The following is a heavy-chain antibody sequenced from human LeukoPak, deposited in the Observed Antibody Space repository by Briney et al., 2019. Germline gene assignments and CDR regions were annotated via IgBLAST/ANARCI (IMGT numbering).Heavy chain of an antibody. D-gene: IGHD5-12*01. CDR3: ARRVATSMTADPY. J-gene: IGHJ4*02. CDR1: GFTFSSYR. CDR2: ISSSSSYI. Sequence: GGXLXXSCAASGFTFSSYRMKWVRQAPGKGLEGVSSISSSSSYIYYADSVKGPFSIFRHNPHNSLSLQINRLRAQDTAVYYCARRVATSMTADPYWGQGTLVTVSS. V-gene: IGHV3-21*01.